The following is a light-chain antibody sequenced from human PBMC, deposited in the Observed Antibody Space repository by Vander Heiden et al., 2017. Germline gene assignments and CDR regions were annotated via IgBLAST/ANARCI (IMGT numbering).Light chain of an antibody. V-gene: IGLV6-57*01. Sequence: FMLTQPPSVSESPGKTVMISCTRTSGSIATNYVQWYQHRPGASPNTVIYEDDRRPSGVPDRFSGSIDTSSNSASLTISGLKTEDEDDYYCQSYDRDTQVFGGGTKLTVL. CDR1: SGSIATNY. CDR3: QSYDRDTQV. J-gene: IGLJ3*02. CDR2: EDD.